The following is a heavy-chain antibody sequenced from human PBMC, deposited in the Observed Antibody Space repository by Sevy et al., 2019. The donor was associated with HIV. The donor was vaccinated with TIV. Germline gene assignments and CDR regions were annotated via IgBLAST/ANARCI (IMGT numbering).Heavy chain of an antibody. D-gene: IGHD2-2*01. CDR2: IYYSGST. J-gene: IGHJ6*03. V-gene: IGHV4-59*01. CDR1: GGSISSYY. CDR3: AKGTKAIGFYYYYYMDV. Sequence: SETLSLTCTVSGGSISSYYWSWIRQPPGKGLEWIGYIYYSGSTNYNPSLKSLVTISVDTSKNQFSLKLSSVTAADTAVYYCAKGTKAIGFYYYYYMDVWGKGTTVTVSS.